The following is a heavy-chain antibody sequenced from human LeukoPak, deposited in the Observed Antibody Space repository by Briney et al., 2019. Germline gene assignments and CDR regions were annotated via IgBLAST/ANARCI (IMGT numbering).Heavy chain of an antibody. CDR1: GFTVSSNY. Sequence: HSGGSLRLSCAASGFTVSSNYMSWVRQAPGKGLEWVSVIYSGGSTYYADSVKGRFTISRDNSKNTLYLQMNSLRAEDTAVYYCARVSGSYLDLFDYWGQGTLVTVSS. D-gene: IGHD1-26*01. V-gene: IGHV3-53*01. CDR3: ARVSGSYLDLFDY. J-gene: IGHJ4*02. CDR2: IYSGGST.